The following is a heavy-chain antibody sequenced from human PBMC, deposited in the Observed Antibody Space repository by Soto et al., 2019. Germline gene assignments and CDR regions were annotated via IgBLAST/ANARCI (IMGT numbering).Heavy chain of an antibody. J-gene: IGHJ6*02. CDR2: IRSKAYGGTT. Sequence: GGSLRLSCTASGFTFGDYAMSWFRQAPGKGLEWVGFIRSKAYGGTTEYAASVKGRFTISRDDSKSIAYLQMNSLKTEDTAVYYCTRAFKGSGSYYYYYYGMDVWGQGTTVTV. V-gene: IGHV3-49*03. D-gene: IGHD3-10*01. CDR1: GFTFGDYA. CDR3: TRAFKGSGSYYYYYYGMDV.